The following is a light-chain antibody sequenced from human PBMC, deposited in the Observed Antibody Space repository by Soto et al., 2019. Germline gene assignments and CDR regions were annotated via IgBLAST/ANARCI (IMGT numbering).Light chain of an antibody. Sequence: EVVLTQSPATMSVSPGERATLSCRASQSVRSNLAWYQQKPGQAPRLLIYGASTRATGIPARSSGSGSGTEFTLTVSSLQSEDFAVYYCQQYNNWPPITFGQGTRLGIK. V-gene: IGKV3-15*01. CDR2: GAS. J-gene: IGKJ5*01. CDR1: QSVRSN. CDR3: QQYNNWPPIT.